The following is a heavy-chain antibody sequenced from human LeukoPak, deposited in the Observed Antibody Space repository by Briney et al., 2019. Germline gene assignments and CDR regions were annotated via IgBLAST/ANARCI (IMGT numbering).Heavy chain of an antibody. D-gene: IGHD6-6*01. J-gene: IGHJ4*02. CDR2: ISSSSSTI. CDR3: ARGRGSSSYGY. Sequence: GGSLRLSCAASGFTFSSYSMNWVRQAPGKGLEWVSYISSSSSTIYYADSVKGRFTISGDNAKNSLYLQMNSLRAEDTAVYYCARGRGSSSYGYWGQGTLVTVSS. CDR1: GFTFSSYS. V-gene: IGHV3-48*04.